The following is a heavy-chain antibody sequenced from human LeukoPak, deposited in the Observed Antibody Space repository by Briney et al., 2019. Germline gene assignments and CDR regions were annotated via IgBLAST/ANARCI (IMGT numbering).Heavy chain of an antibody. CDR3: ASSGSYRFDY. CDR1: GFTFSSYC. J-gene: IGHJ4*02. Sequence: GGSLRLSCAASGFTFSSYCMNWVRQAPGKGLEWVSHITASGTAMFYADSVKGRFTISRDNAENSLYLQMNSLRDEDTAVYYCASSGSYRFDYWGQGTLVTVSS. D-gene: IGHD1-26*01. CDR2: ITASGTAM. V-gene: IGHV3-48*02.